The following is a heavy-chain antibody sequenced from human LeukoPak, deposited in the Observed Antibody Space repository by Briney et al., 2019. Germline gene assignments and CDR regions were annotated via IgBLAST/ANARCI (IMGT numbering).Heavy chain of an antibody. CDR2: IWYDGSNK. Sequence: HPGGSLRLSCAASGFTFSSYGMHWVHQAPGKGLEWVAVIWYDGSNKYYADSVKGRFTISRDNSKNTLYLQMNSLRAEDTAVYYCARDFPPMTTVTRPGYGMDVWAKGPRSPSP. D-gene: IGHD4-11*01. J-gene: IGHJ6*02. CDR1: GFTFSSYG. V-gene: IGHV3-33*01. CDR3: ARDFPPMTTVTRPGYGMDV.